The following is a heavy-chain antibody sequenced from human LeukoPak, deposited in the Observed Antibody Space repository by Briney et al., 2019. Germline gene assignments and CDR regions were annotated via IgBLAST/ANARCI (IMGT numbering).Heavy chain of an antibody. D-gene: IGHD2-15*01. CDR2: IKQDGSEK. CDR1: GYTLSSYW. Sequence: PGGSLRLSCAASGYTLSSYWMSRVRQAPGKGLEWVANIKQDGSEKYYVDSVKGRFTISRDNAKNSLYLQMNSLRAEDTAVYYCARGIGYCSGGSCYPFDYWGQGTLVTVSS. V-gene: IGHV3-7*03. CDR3: ARGIGYCSGGSCYPFDY. J-gene: IGHJ4*02.